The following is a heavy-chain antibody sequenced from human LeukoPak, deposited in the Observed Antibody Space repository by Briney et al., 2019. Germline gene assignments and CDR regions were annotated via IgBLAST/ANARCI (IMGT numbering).Heavy chain of an antibody. Sequence: GGSLQISCQGSGYTFPIYWIGWGRQPPGKGLEWMGIIYPSDSHTIYSPSFQGQVTVSADKSISTAYLQWSSLKASDTAIYYCVRHYRPPQDSRAAKPTGYYYYYMDVWGTGTTVIVSS. CDR1: GYTFPIYW. V-gene: IGHV5-51*01. CDR3: VRHYRPPQDSRAAKPTGYYYYYMDV. J-gene: IGHJ6*03. CDR2: IYPSDSHT. D-gene: IGHD3-16*02.